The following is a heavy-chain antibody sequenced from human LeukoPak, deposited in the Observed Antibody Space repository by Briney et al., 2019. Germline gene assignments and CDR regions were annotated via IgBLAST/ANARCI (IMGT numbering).Heavy chain of an antibody. CDR2: ISGSGGST. CDR1: GFTFSSYA. J-gene: IGHJ4*02. Sequence: GGSLRLSCAASGFTFSSYAMSWVRQAPGKGLEWVSAISGSGGSTYYADSVKGRFTISRDNSKNTLHLQMNSLRTEDTAVYYCVRDRGDGYNQIDYWGQGTLVTVSS. V-gene: IGHV3-23*01. D-gene: IGHD5-24*01. CDR3: VRDRGDGYNQIDY.